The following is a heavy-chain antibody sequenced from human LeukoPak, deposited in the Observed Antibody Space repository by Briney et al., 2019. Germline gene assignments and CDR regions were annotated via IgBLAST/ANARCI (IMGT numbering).Heavy chain of an antibody. J-gene: IGHJ3*02. V-gene: IGHV3-23*01. Sequence: PGGSLRLSCAASGFTFSSYAMNWVRQAPGKGLEWVSSISGSGGSTDYADSVKGRFTISRDNAKNTLYLQMNSLRAEDTAVYYCARAIAVAGSRAFDIWGQGTMVTVSS. D-gene: IGHD6-19*01. CDR3: ARAIAVAGSRAFDI. CDR1: GFTFSSYA. CDR2: ISGSGGST.